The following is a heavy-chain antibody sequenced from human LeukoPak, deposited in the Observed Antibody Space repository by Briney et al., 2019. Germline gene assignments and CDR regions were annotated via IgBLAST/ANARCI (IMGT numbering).Heavy chain of an antibody. CDR2: IRYDGSNK. J-gene: IGHJ4*02. Sequence: GGSLRLSCAASGFTFSSYGMHWVRQAPGKGLGWVAFIRYDGSNKYYADSVKGRFTISRGNSKNTLYPQMNSLRAEDTAVYYCAKGLLLWFGGAESIEAFDYWGQGTLVTVSS. V-gene: IGHV3-30*02. CDR1: GFTFSSYG. D-gene: IGHD3-10*01. CDR3: AKGLLLWFGGAESIEAFDY.